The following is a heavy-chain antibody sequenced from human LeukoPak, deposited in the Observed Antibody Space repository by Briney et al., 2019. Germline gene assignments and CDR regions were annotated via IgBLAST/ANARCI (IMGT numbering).Heavy chain of an antibody. CDR1: GGSISSYY. CDR3: ASGRAYTSRSDY. CDR2: IYYSGNT. Sequence: SETLSLTCNVSGGSISSYYWSWIRQPPGKGLEWIGYIYYSGNTNYNPSLKSRVTISVDTSKNQFSLMLRSVTAADTAMYYCASGRAYTSRSDYWGQGTLVTVSS. D-gene: IGHD2-21*01. V-gene: IGHV4-59*01. J-gene: IGHJ4*02.